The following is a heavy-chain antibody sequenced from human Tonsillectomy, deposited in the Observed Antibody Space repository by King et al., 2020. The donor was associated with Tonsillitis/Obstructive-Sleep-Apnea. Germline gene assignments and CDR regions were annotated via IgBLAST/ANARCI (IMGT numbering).Heavy chain of an antibody. CDR2: ISWDGDST. D-gene: IGHD5-18*01. J-gene: IGHJ6*03. V-gene: IGHV3-43*01. CDR3: AKARTETAMVNYYMDV. CDR1: GFTFDDYT. Sequence: VQLVESGGVVVQPGGSLRLSCAASGFTFDDYTMHWVRQALGKGLEWVSLISWDGDSTYYADSVKGRFTISRDNSKNSLYLQMNSLRTEDTALYYCAKARTETAMVNYYMDVWGKGTTVTASS.